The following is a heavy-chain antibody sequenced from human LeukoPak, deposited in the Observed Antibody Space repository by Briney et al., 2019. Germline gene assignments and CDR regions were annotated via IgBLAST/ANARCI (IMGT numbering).Heavy chain of an antibody. CDR3: ARSERYFDWLWGRAYYYYMDV. CDR2: IIPIFGTA. V-gene: IGHV1-69*13. D-gene: IGHD3-9*01. Sequence: ASVKVSCKASGGTFSSYAISWVRQAPGQGLEWMGGIIPIFGTANYAQKFQGRVTITADESTSTAYMELSSLRSEDTAVYYCARSERYFDWLWGRAYYYYMDVWGKGTTVTISS. J-gene: IGHJ6*03. CDR1: GGTFSSYA.